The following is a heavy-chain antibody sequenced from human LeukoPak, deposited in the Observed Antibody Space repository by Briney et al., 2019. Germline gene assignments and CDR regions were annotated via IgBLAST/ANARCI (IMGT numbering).Heavy chain of an antibody. Sequence: GSLRLSCTASGFTFGDFTMTWVRQAPGKGLEWVGFIKSNAYGGATEYAASVKGRFIISRDDSNSVAYLHMNSLRTEDTAMYYCARVHYDFWSAYYNVGHYFDYWGQGTLVTVSS. CDR1: GFTFGDFT. D-gene: IGHD3-3*01. J-gene: IGHJ4*02. CDR2: IKSNAYGGAT. V-gene: IGHV3-49*04. CDR3: ARVHYDFWSAYYNVGHYFDY.